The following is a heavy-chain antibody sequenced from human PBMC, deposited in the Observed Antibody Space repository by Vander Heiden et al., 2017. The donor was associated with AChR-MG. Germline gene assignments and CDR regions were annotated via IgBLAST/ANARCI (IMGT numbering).Heavy chain of an antibody. D-gene: IGHD4-17*01. CDR2: IYSGGST. J-gene: IGHJ3*02. V-gene: IGHV3-53*02. CDR3: ARHGGNDYGDYWASPFPLNYAFDI. Sequence: EVQLVETGGGLIQPGGSLRLSCAASGFTVSSNYMSWVRQAPGKGLAWVSVIYSGGSTYYADSVKGRFTISRDNSKNTLYLQMNSLRAEDTAVYYCARHGGNDYGDYWASPFPLNYAFDIWGQGTMVTVSS. CDR1: GFTVSSNY.